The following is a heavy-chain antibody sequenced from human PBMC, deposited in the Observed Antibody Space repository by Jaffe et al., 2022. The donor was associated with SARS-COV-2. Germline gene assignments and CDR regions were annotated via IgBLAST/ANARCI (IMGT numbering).Heavy chain of an antibody. CDR1: GGSINSVDYY. J-gene: IGHJ5*02. CDR3: ARENFNYVNILAATENWFDP. V-gene: IGHV4-30-4*01. Sequence: VHLQESGPGLVRPSETLSLTCNVSGGSINSVDYYWSWVRQPPGKGLEWIGHIYFTGNTYYNPSLESRLTISLEKSKNLFSLKLTSVTAADTAVYYCARENFNYVNILAATENWFDPWGQGTLVTVSS. CDR2: IYFTGNT. D-gene: IGHD5-12*01.